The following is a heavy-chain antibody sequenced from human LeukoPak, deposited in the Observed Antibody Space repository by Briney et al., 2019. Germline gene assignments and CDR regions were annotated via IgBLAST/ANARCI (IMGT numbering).Heavy chain of an antibody. Sequence: SETLSLTCTVSGGSISSYYWSWIRQPPGKGLEWIGYIYSSGSTNYNPSLKSRVTISADTSKNQFPLKLSSVTAADTAVYYCARGDYYYMDVWGKGTTVTVPS. D-gene: IGHD1-26*01. CDR2: IYSSGST. CDR3: ARGDYYYMDV. CDR1: GGSISSYY. J-gene: IGHJ6*03. V-gene: IGHV4-59*01.